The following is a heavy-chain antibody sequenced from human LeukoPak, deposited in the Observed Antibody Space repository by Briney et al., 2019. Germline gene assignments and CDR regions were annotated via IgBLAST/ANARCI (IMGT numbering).Heavy chain of an antibody. J-gene: IGHJ4*02. CDR3: AREYIDYSFGY. D-gene: IGHD4-11*01. Sequence: PGGSLRPSCAASGFTVSSNYMSWVRQAPGKGLEWVSVTYSGGSTYYVDSVKGRFTISRDNPKNTLYLQMNSLRAEDTAVYYCAREYIDYSFGYWGQGTLVTVSS. V-gene: IGHV3-53*01. CDR2: TYSGGST. CDR1: GFTVSSNY.